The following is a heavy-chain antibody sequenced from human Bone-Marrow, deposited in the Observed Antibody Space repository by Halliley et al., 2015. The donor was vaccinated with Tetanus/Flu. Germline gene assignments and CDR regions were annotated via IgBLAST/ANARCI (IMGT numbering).Heavy chain of an antibody. CDR3: IPDGGLNCGAACYDVES. D-gene: IGHD2-21*02. CDR2: IQSNADGGTA. Sequence: IQSNADGGTAVYAAPVKGRFTISRDDSENTLYLQMSRLKTEDTAVYYCIPDGGLNCGAACYDVESWGQGTLVTVSS. V-gene: IGHV3-15*01. J-gene: IGHJ4*02.